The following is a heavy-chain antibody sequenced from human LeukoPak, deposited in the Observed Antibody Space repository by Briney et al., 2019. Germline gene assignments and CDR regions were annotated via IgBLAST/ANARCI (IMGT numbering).Heavy chain of an antibody. V-gene: IGHV3-66*01. Sequence: PGGSLRLSCAASGFSVSGNYMNWVRQAPGKGLEWVSVIYSGGNTYYADSVKGRFTISRDNAKNSLYLQMNSLRAEDTAVYYCATQGTVTTYPWLVWGQGTLVTVSS. D-gene: IGHD4-17*01. CDR3: ATQGTVTTYPWLV. CDR1: GFSVSGNY. J-gene: IGHJ4*02. CDR2: IYSGGNT.